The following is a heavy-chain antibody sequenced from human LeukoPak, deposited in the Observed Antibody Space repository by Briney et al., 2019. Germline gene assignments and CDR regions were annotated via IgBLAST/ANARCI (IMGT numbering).Heavy chain of an antibody. J-gene: IGHJ1*01. CDR2: ISSSSSYI. CDR1: GFTFSSYS. V-gene: IGHV3-21*04. CDR3: VKDLVLFSSTSCPFQH. D-gene: IGHD2-2*01. Sequence: PGGSLRLSCAASGFTFSSYSMNWVRQAPGKGLEWVSSISSSSSYIYYADSVKGRFTISRDNSKNTLYLQMNSLRAEDTAVYYCVKDLVLFSSTSCPFQHWGQGTLVTVSS.